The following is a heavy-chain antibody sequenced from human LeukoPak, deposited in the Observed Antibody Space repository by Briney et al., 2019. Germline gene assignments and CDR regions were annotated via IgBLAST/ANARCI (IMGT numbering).Heavy chain of an antibody. J-gene: IGHJ2*01. CDR1: GGSISGYY. CDR3: ARLNDIAVAGSPKDWYFDL. CDR2: IYYSGST. Sequence: SETLSLTCIVSGGSISGYYWNWIRQAPGKGLEWIGYIYYSGSTNYNPSLKSRVALSVDTSKMQFSLKLSSVTAADTAVNYCARLNDIAVAGSPKDWYFDLWGRGTLVTVSS. V-gene: IGHV4-59*01. D-gene: IGHD6-19*01.